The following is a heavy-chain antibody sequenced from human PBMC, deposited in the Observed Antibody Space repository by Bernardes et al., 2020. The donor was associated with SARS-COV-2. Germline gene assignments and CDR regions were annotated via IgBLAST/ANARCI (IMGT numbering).Heavy chain of an antibody. Sequence: ASVKVSCKASGYTFTGYYMHWVRQAPGQGLEWMGWINPNSGGTNYAQKFQGRVTMTRDTSISTAYMELSRLRSDDTAIYYCVRAGDLSWYDYWGQGSPVIVSS. CDR1: GYTFTGYY. V-gene: IGHV1-2*02. CDR3: VRAGDLSWYDY. D-gene: IGHD6-13*01. J-gene: IGHJ4*02. CDR2: INPNSGGT.